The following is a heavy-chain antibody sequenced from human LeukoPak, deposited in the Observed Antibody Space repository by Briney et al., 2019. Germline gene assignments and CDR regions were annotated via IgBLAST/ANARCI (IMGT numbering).Heavy chain of an antibody. CDR2: INHSGST. J-gene: IGHJ4*02. D-gene: IGHD3-16*02. V-gene: IGHV4-34*01. CDR1: GGSFSGYY. Sequence: SETLSLTCAVYGGSFSGYYWSWIRQPPGKGLEWIGEINHSGSTNHNPSLKSRVTISVDTSKNQFSLKLSSVTAADTAVYYCARGRNDYVWGSYRNPFDYWGQGTLVTVSS. CDR3: ARGRNDYVWGSYRNPFDY.